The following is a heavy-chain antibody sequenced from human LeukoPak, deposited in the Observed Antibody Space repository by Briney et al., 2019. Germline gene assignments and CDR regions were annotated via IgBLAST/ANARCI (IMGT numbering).Heavy chain of an antibody. J-gene: IGHJ5*02. D-gene: IGHD6-13*01. CDR3: ARQYTSSYLGWFDP. CDR1: GYSFTSYW. Sequence: GESLKISCQGSGYSFTSYWIGWVRQLPGKGLEWMGIIYPGDSDTRYSPSFQGQVTISADKSISTAYLQWSSLKASDTAMYYCARQYTSSYLGWFDPWGQGTLVTVSS. CDR2: IYPGDSDT. V-gene: IGHV5-51*01.